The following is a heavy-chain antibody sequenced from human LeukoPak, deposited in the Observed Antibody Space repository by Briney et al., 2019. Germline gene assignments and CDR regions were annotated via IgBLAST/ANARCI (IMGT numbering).Heavy chain of an antibody. J-gene: IGHJ4*02. D-gene: IGHD6-6*01. CDR2: ISSSSSNI. V-gene: IGHV3-21*01. Sequence: GGSLTLSCPASGFTFSRYSMNWVRQAPRKGLEWVSSISSSSSNIHYADSVKGRFTISRNNAQNSLTLQMNSLRAEDTAVYYCAREEEYSSSSPDDWGQGTLVTVSS. CDR1: GFTFSRYS. CDR3: AREEEYSSSSPDD.